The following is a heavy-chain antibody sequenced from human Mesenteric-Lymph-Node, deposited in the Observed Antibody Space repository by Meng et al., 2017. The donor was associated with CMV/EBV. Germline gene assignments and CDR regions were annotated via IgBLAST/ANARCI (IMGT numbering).Heavy chain of an antibody. CDR1: GFTFSDHY. J-gene: IGHJ4*02. D-gene: IGHD5-12*01. CDR3: ARGGYSGYDYYFDY. Sequence: GFTFSDHYMDWVRQAPGKGLEWVDRTRNKANSYTTEYAASVKGRFTISRDDSKNSLYLQMNSLKTEDTAVYYCARGGYSGYDYYFDYWGQGALVTVSS. CDR2: TRNKANSYTT. V-gene: IGHV3-72*01.